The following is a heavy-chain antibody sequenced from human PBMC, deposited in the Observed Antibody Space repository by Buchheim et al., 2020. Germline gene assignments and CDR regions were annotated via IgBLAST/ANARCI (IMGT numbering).Heavy chain of an antibody. CDR1: GFTFRNYG. D-gene: IGHD6-19*01. J-gene: IGHJ4*02. Sequence: DVQVLESGGGLAQPGGSLRLSCAASGFTFRNYGMSWVRQAPGKWLEWVAAISGSGGTTYYADSVKGRFTISRDNSKNTLYLQMNSLRAEDTALYYCAKDVSPSDWLAHYWGQGTL. V-gene: IGHV3-23*01. CDR3: AKDVSPSDWLAHY. CDR2: ISGSGGTT.